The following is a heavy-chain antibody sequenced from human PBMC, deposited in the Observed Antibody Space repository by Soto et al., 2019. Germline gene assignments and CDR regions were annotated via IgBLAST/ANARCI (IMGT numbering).Heavy chain of an antibody. J-gene: IGHJ3*01. D-gene: IGHD6-6*01. CDR3: AKSITGRRDAFDL. Sequence: PGQSLKISCKGSGYSFSLYWIGWVRQMPGKGLEWMGIIYPGDSDTRYSPSFQGQVTISADKSISTAYLQWSSLKASDTAMYYCAKSITGRRDAFDLWGQGTMVTVSS. CDR1: GYSFSLYW. V-gene: IGHV5-51*01. CDR2: IYPGDSDT.